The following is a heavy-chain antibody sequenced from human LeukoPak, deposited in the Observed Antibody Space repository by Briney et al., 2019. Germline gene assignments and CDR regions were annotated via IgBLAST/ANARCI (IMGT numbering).Heavy chain of an antibody. V-gene: IGHV4-39*07. CDR1: GGSISSSSYY. Sequence: SETLSLTCTVSGGSISSSSYYWGWIRQPPGKGLEWIGSIYYSGSTNYNPSLKSRVTISVDTSKNQFSLKLSSVTAADTAVYYCARAPGLHTTYYDFWSGYYRRSYFDYWGQGTLVTVSS. J-gene: IGHJ4*02. CDR3: ARAPGLHTTYYDFWSGYYRRSYFDY. CDR2: IYYSGST. D-gene: IGHD3-3*01.